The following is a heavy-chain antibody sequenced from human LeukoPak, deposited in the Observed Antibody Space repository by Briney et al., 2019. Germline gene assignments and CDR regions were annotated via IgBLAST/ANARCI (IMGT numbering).Heavy chain of an antibody. CDR3: ARGGTSAWQYYDY. CDR1: GYPFTGQH. V-gene: IGHV1-2*02. Sequence: ASVKVSCKASGYPFTGQHMHWVRQAPGQGLEWMGWINPNSGDTKYTQNFQGRVTMTRDTSISTAYMELSSLRSDDTAAYYCARGGTSAWQYYDYWGQGTLVTVSS. CDR2: INPNSGDT. D-gene: IGHD6-19*01. J-gene: IGHJ4*02.